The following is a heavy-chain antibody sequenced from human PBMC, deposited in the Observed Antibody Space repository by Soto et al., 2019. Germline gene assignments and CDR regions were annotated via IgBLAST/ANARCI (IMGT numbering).Heavy chain of an antibody. Sequence: GGSLRLSCAASGFTFSSYEMNWVRQAPGKGLEWVSYISRSGSTIYYTDSVKGRFTISRDNAKKSLYLQMNSLRAEDTAVYYCPMNYGMDVWGQGTTVTVSS. V-gene: IGHV3-48*03. J-gene: IGHJ6*02. CDR3: PMNYGMDV. CDR1: GFTFSSYE. CDR2: ISRSGSTI.